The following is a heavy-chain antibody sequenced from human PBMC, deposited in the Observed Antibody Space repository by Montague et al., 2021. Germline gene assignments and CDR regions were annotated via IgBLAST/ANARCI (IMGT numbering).Heavy chain of an antibody. Sequence: CQRLSCAASGFPISSWAMSWVRQAPGKGLECVSIINASGGKTHYADSVTGRFTISRDRSKNTLYLQMDSPRVEDTAVYYCANFRQSVEMDVWGQGTRVTVSS. CDR1: GFPISSWA. CDR3: ANFRQSVEMDV. D-gene: IGHD3-3*01. J-gene: IGHJ6*02. V-gene: IGHV3-23*01. CDR2: INASGGKT.